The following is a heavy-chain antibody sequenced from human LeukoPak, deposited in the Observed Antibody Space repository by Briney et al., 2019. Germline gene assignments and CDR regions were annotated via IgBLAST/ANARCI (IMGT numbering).Heavy chain of an antibody. D-gene: IGHD3-22*01. Sequence: SETLSLTCAVYGGSFSGYYWSWIRQPPGKGLEWIGEINHSGSTNYNPSLKSRVTISVDTSKNQFSLKLSSVTAADTAVYYCARDVYDRTDYWGQGTLVTVSS. V-gene: IGHV4-34*01. CDR1: GGSFSGYY. J-gene: IGHJ4*02. CDR2: INHSGST. CDR3: ARDVYDRTDY.